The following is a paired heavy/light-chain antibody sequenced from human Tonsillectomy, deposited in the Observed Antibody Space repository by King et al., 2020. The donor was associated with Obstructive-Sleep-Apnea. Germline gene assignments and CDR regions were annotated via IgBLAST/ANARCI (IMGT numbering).Heavy chain of an antibody. D-gene: IGHD5-12*01. CDR2: VSYDGTNK. V-gene: IGHV3-30*18. CDR3: AKDTGGYSGYDSPGYFDY. Sequence: QVRLVESGGGVVQPGRSLRLSCSASGFTFSNYGLHWVRQAPGKGLEWVATVSYDGTNKYYADSVKGRFAISRDNSKNTLYVQMNSLRAEDTAVYYCAKDTGGYSGYDSPGYFDYWGQGTLVTVSS. J-gene: IGHJ4*02. CDR1: GFTFSNYG.
Light chain of an antibody. V-gene: IGLV3-21*01. J-gene: IGLJ2*01. Sequence: SYVLTQPPSVSVAPGKTARITCGGDDIGRKTVHWYQQRPGQAPILVIFYDNDRPSGIPERFSGSNSDNTATLTISRVEAGDEADYYCHVWDSDSDHPVVFGGGTKLTVL. CDR1: DIGRKT. CDR3: HVWDSDSDHPVV. CDR2: YDN.